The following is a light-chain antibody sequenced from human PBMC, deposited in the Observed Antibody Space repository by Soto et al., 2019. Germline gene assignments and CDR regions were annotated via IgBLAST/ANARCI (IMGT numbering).Light chain of an antibody. CDR3: AAWDDSLNAFYV. Sequence: QSALTQPASVSGSPGQSITISCTGTSSDVGGYSYVSWYQHPPGAAPRLLIFRDDHRPAGVPVRFSASKSGTSASLAINGLRSEDEADYYCAAWDDSLNAFYVFGTGTKVTVL. CDR1: SSDVGGYSY. CDR2: RDD. J-gene: IGLJ1*01. V-gene: IGLV1-47*01.